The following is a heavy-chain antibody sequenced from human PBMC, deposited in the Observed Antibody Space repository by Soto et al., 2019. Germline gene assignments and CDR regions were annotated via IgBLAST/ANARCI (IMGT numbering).Heavy chain of an antibody. V-gene: IGHV5-10-1*01. D-gene: IGHD3-3*01. CDR3: ARRLSGPKEEYKAYDFYGLDV. Sequence: GESLKISCQSSGSSLTTPCLPWVRQTPGKGLEWRGRSDPSNSYSNSRPSFQGHVTISVDRSISTAYRQWSRREASDNAIYYCARRLSGPKEEYKAYDFYGLDVWGQGTKVTVSS. CDR2: SDPSNSYS. CDR1: GSSLTTPC. J-gene: IGHJ6*02.